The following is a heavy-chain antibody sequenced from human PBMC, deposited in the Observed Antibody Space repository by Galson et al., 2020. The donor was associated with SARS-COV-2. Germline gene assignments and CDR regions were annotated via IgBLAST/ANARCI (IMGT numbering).Heavy chain of an antibody. Sequence: GGSLRLTCAASGYTFSSYAMSWVRQAPGRGLEWVTTISFGGTSTYFADSVKGRFTISRDNSKNSLSLQMNSLRAEDTAVYYCARLVRGAVAGTRSGGSEYLYQWGQGTL. CDR2: ISFGGTST. D-gene: IGHD6-19*01. CDR1: GYTFSSYA. V-gene: IGHV3-23*01. CDR3: ARLVRGAVAGTRSGGSEYLYQ. J-gene: IGHJ4*02.